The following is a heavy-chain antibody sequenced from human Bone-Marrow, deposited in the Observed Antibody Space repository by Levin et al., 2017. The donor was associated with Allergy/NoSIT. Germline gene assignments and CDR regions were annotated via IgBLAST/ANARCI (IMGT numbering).Heavy chain of an antibody. CDR2: ISKNGDT. V-gene: IGHV3-23*01. CDR3: AREPLGGSMVGERAWFDP. Sequence: HPGGSLRLSCAASGLSLGNFAMDWVRQAPGKGLEWVSSISKNGDTYYADSVKGRFTMSRDNAKDTVFLHMNNLSGDDTAVYYCAREPLGGSMVGERAWFDPWGQGTQVTVSS. J-gene: IGHJ5*02. CDR1: GLSLGNFA. D-gene: IGHD5-24*01.